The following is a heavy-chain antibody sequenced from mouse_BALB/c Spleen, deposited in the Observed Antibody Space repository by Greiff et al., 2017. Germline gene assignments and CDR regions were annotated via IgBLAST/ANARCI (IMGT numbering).Heavy chain of an antibody. V-gene: IGHV5-6-5*01. CDR2: ISSGGST. D-gene: IGHD2-3*01. Sequence: EVKLVESGGGLVKPGGSLKLSCAASGFTFSSYAMSWVRQTPEKRLEWVASISSGGSTYYPDSVKGRFTISRDNARNILYLRMSSLRSEDTAMYYCARGYDGYWGQGTTLTVSS. CDR3: ARGYDGY. J-gene: IGHJ2*01. CDR1: GFTFSSYA.